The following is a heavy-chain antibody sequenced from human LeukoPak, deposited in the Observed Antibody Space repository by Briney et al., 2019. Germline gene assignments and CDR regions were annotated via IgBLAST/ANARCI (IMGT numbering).Heavy chain of an antibody. V-gene: IGHV3-74*01. CDR1: GFTFSSYW. Sequence: PGGSLRLSCAASGFTFSSYWMHWVRHAPGKGLVWVSHINSDGSSTSYADSVKGRFTISRDNAKNTLYLQMNSLRAEDTAVYYCASGSNLRYFDWQHGQIWGQGTLVTVSS. CDR2: INSDGSST. D-gene: IGHD3-9*01. J-gene: IGHJ4*02. CDR3: ASGSNLRYFDWQHGQI.